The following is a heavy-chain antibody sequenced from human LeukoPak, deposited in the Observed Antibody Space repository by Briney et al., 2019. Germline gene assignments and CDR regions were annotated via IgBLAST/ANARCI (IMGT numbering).Heavy chain of an antibody. CDR2: IYHSGST. CDR3: ARAYDFWSGYALDP. Sequence: KTSETLSLTCTVSGYSISSGYYWGWIRQPPGKGLEWIGSIYHSGSTYYNPSLKSRVTISVDTSENQFSLKLSSVTAADTAVYYCARAYDFWSGYALDPWGQGTLVTVSS. CDR1: GYSISSGYY. J-gene: IGHJ5*02. V-gene: IGHV4-38-2*02. D-gene: IGHD3-3*01.